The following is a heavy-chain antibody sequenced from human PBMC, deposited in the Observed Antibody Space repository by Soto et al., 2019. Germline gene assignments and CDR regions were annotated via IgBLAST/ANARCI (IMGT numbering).Heavy chain of an antibody. D-gene: IGHD5-12*01. CDR2: IYHSGST. J-gene: IGHJ3*02. Sequence: PSETLSLTCAVSGGSISSGGYSWSWIRQPPGKGLEWIGYIYHSGSTYYNPSLKSRVTISVDRSKNQFSLKLSSVTAADTAVYYCARQEWLRIAPGAFDIWGQGTMVTVSS. V-gene: IGHV4-30-2*01. CDR1: GGSISSGGYS. CDR3: ARQEWLRIAPGAFDI.